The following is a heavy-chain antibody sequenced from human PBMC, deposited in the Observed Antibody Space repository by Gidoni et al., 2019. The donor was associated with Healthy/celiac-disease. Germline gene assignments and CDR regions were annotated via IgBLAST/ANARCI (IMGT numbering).Heavy chain of an antibody. Sequence: QVQLQETGPGLVKPSQTLSITSTVSGGSISSGSYYWSWIRQPAGKGLEWIGRIYTSGSTNYNPSLKSRVTISVDTSKNQFSLKLSSVTAADTAVYYCARQIAVAGTVDYWGQGTLVTVSS. V-gene: IGHV4-61*02. CDR3: ARQIAVAGTVDY. D-gene: IGHD6-19*01. CDR1: GGSISSGSYY. CDR2: IYTSGST. J-gene: IGHJ4*02.